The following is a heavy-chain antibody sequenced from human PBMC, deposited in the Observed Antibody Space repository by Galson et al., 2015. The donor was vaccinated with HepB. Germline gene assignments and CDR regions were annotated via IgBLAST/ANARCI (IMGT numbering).Heavy chain of an antibody. D-gene: IGHD2/OR15-2a*01. Sequence: SVKVSCKVSGYTLTELSMHWVRQAPGKGLEWMGGFDPEDGETIYAQKFQGRVTMTEDTSTDTAYMELSSLRSEDTAVYYCATDLSVKLGMDVWGQGTTVTVSS. CDR2: FDPEDGET. V-gene: IGHV1-24*01. CDR3: ATDLSVKLGMDV. J-gene: IGHJ6*02. CDR1: GYTLTELS.